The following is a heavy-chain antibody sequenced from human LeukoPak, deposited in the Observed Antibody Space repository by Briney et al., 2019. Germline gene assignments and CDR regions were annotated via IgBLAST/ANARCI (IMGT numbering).Heavy chain of an antibody. CDR2: IKSKTDGGTT. Sequence: GGSLRLSCAASGFTFSNAWMSWVRQAPGKGLEWVGRIKSKTDGGTTDYAAPVKGRFTISRDDSKNTLYLQMNSLKTEDTAVYYCTTAGLRFLEWLDYWGQGTLVTASS. V-gene: IGHV3-15*01. CDR3: TTAGLRFLEWLDY. CDR1: GFTFSNAW. D-gene: IGHD3-3*01. J-gene: IGHJ4*02.